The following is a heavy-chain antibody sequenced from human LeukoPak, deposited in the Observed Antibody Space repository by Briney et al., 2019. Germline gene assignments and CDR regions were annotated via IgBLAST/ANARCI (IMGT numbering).Heavy chain of an antibody. D-gene: IGHD2-15*01. CDR2: IYYSGST. J-gene: IGHJ6*02. CDR1: GGSISSSSYY. Sequence: SSETLSLTCTVPGGSISSSSYYWGWIRQPPGKGLEWIGSIYYSGSTYYNPSLKSRVTISVDTSKNQFSLKLSSVTAADTAVYYCARHVWDCSGGSCYSGDYGMDVWGQGTTVTVSS. CDR3: ARHVWDCSGGSCYSGDYGMDV. V-gene: IGHV4-39*01.